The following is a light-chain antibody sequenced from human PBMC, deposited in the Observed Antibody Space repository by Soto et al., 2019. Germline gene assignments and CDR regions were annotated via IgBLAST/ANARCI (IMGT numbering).Light chain of an antibody. CDR1: SSDIGNFNS. J-gene: IGLJ1*01. CDR2: DVD. CDR3: CSNAYTFYV. Sequence: QSALTQPRSVSGSPAQSVTISCTGSSSDIGNFNSVSWYQHHPGKPPKLIIYDVDKRPSGVPDRFSGSKSGNTASLTISGLQGVDEPDYFCCSNAYTFYVVGTGTKV. V-gene: IGLV2-11*01.